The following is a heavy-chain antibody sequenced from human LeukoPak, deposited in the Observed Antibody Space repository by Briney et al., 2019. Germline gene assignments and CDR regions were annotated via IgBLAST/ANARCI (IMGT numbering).Heavy chain of an antibody. D-gene: IGHD4-17*01. CDR2: ISSSGSTI. V-gene: IGHV3-48*03. Sequence: GGSLRLSCAASGFTFSSYEMNWVRQAPGKGLEWVSYISSSGSTIYYADSVKGRFTISRDNAKNSLYLQMNSLRAEDTAVYYCARLASAVTTILWGQGTLVTVSS. CDR3: ARLASAVTTIL. CDR1: GFTFSSYE. J-gene: IGHJ4*02.